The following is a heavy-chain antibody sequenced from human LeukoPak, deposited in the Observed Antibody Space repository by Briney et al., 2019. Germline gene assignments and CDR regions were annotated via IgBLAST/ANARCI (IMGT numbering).Heavy chain of an antibody. J-gene: IGHJ4*02. D-gene: IGHD1-26*01. V-gene: IGHV3-30*18. CDR2: ISYDGSNK. CDR3: AKDGSGSYNYNSHFDY. Sequence: GGSLRLSCAASGFTFSSYGMHWVRQAPGKGLEWAAVISYDGSNKYYADSVKGRFTISRGNSKNTLYLQMNSLRAEDTAVYYCAKDGSGSYNYNSHFDYWGQGTLVTVSS. CDR1: GFTFSSYG.